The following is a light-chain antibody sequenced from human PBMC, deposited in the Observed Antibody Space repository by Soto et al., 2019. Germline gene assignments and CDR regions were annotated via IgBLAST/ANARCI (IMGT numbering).Light chain of an antibody. Sequence: QSALTQPASVSGSPGQSITISCTGTSSDVGGYKYVSWYQQHPGKAPKLKIHDVSNRPLGVSDRFSGSKSGNTASLTISGLQAEDEADYYCSSYTTNSTLVFGTGTKLTVL. CDR3: SSYTTNSTLV. V-gene: IGLV2-14*01. CDR2: DVS. CDR1: SSDVGGYKY. J-gene: IGLJ1*01.